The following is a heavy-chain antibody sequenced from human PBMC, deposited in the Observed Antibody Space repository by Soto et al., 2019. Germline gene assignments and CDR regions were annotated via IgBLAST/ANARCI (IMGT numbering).Heavy chain of an antibody. CDR3: AREGGATDY. CDR1: GGTFSSYT. J-gene: IGHJ4*02. V-gene: IGHV1-69*02. D-gene: IGHD1-26*01. CDR2: IIPILGLA. Sequence: QVQLVQSGAEVKKPGSSVKVSCKASGGTFSSYTISWVRLAPGQWLEWMGRIIPILGLANYAQKFQGRVTXXADKSTSAAYMELSSLTSEDTAVYYCAREGGATDYWGQGTLVTVSS.